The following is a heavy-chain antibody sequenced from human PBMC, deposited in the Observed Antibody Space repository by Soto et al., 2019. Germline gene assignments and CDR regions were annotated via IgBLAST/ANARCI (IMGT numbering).Heavy chain of an antibody. CDR3: ARGVGSSGWYSPWGAFDI. D-gene: IGHD6-19*01. J-gene: IGHJ3*02. V-gene: IGHV3-7*01. Sequence: EVQLVESGGGLVQPGGSLRLSCAVSGFTFSDYWMSWVRQAPGKGLEWVANIKQDGNEKYYVDSVKGRFTISRDNAKNQLYVQLNSLRAEDPVVYYCARGVGSSGWYSPWGAFDIWGQGTMVTVSS. CDR2: IKQDGNEK. CDR1: GFTFSDYW.